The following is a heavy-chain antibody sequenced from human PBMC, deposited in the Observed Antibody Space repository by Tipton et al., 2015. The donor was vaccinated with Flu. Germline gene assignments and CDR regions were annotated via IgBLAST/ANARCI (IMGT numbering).Heavy chain of an antibody. J-gene: IGHJ5*02. V-gene: IGHV4-38-2*01. CDR2: VHRTGSP. D-gene: IGHD4-11*01. CDR3: ARRDYSNYVSEPKNWFDP. CDR1: GDSIGSRYF. Sequence: TLSLTCPVSGDSIGSRYFWGWIRQPPGKGLEWIGKVHRTGSPYYNPSLRSRVTIAVDAPKNQFSLRLTSVTAAATAVYYGARRDYSNYVSEPKNWFDPWGQGTLVTVSS.